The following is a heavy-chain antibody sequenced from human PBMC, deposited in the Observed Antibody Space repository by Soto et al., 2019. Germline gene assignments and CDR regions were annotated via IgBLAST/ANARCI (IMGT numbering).Heavy chain of an antibody. Sequence: ASVKVSCKASGYTFTSYDINWVRQATGQGLEWMGWMNPNSGNTGYAQKFQGRVTMTRNTSISTAYMELSSLRSEDKAVYYCARDLYRRSWYGYNWFEPWGQGTLVTVSS. CDR2: MNPNSGNT. CDR1: GYTFTSYD. J-gene: IGHJ5*02. D-gene: IGHD6-13*01. V-gene: IGHV1-8*01. CDR3: ARDLYRRSWYGYNWFEP.